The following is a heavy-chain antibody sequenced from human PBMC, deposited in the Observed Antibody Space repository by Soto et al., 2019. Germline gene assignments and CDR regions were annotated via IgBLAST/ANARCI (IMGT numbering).Heavy chain of an antibody. J-gene: IGHJ4*02. D-gene: IGHD3-10*01. CDR1: GVSISSRCYY. Sequence: TSETLSLTCTVSGVSISSRCYYWSWIRQHPGKGLEWIGYIYYSGTTSYNPSLNSRVTISVDTSKNQFSLKLNSVTAADTAVYYCARESYYGSGATVVGYWGLGTLVTVSS. CDR2: IYYSGTT. V-gene: IGHV4-61*01. CDR3: ARESYYGSGATVVGY.